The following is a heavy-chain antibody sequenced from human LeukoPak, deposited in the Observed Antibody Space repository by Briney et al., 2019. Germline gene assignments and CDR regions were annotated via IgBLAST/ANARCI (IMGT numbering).Heavy chain of an antibody. D-gene: IGHD2-8*02. Sequence: ASVKVSCKASGYTFTNYYMHWVRQAPGQGLEWMGWVNPSNGDTNYAQKFQGRVTLTRDTSISTAYMELNGLRSDDTAVYYCANLLAAASSYYYYMDVWGRGTTVAVPS. CDR3: ANLLAAASSYYYYMDV. V-gene: IGHV1-2*02. CDR1: GYTFTNYY. CDR2: VNPSNGDT. J-gene: IGHJ6*03.